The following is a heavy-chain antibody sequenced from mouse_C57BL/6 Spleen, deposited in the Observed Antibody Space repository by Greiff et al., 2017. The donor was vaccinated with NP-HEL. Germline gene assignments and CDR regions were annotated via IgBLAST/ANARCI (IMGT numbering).Heavy chain of an antibody. CDR1: GFTFSSYA. D-gene: IGHD3-2*02. CDR3: ARDSSGYGRFAY. J-gene: IGHJ3*01. V-gene: IGHV5-4*01. Sequence: EVQLQESGGGLVKPGGSLKLSCAASGFTFSSYAMSWVRQTPEKRLEWVATISDGGSYTYYPDNVKGRFTISRDNAKNNLYLQMSHLKSEDTAMYYCARDSSGYGRFAYWGQGTLVTVSA. CDR2: ISDGGSYT.